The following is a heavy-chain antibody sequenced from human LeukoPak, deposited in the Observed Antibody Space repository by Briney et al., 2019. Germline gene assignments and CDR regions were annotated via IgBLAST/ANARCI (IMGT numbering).Heavy chain of an antibody. Sequence: GGSLRLSCAASGFTFSRDSMNWVRQAPGKGLEWVSYISSSGSTIYYADSVKGRFTISRDNAKNSLYLQMNSLRAEDTAVYYCARTPYYSGRKYFDYWGQGTLVTVSS. CDR3: ARTPYYSGRKYFDY. J-gene: IGHJ4*02. CDR2: ISSSGSTI. D-gene: IGHD5-12*01. CDR1: GFTFSRDS. V-gene: IGHV3-48*04.